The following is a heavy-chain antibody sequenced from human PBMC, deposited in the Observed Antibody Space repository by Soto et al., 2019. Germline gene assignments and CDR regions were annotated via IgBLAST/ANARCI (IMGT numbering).Heavy chain of an antibody. CDR1: GFIFSDHN. J-gene: IGHJ5*02. Sequence: GGSLRLSCAASGFIFSDHNMHWVRQAPGKGLEWVAVISYDGTNKYYADSVKGRFTISRDNSGNTLSLQMNSLGAGDTAVYYCARVRYGAHAFDPWGRGTLVTVSS. V-gene: IGHV3-30*03. CDR2: ISYDGTNK. D-gene: IGHD5-18*01. CDR3: ARVRYGAHAFDP.